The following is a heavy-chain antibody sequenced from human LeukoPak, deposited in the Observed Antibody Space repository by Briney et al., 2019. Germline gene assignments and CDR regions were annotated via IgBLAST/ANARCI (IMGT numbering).Heavy chain of an antibody. CDR1: RHTFTSYG. CDR3: TRVGGQEQLVEAYDY. J-gene: IGHJ4*02. D-gene: IGHD6-13*01. V-gene: IGHV1-18*01. CDR2: VSAYNGNT. Sequence: GASVKVSCKASRHTFTSYGISWGRQAPGEGLEWMGWVSAYNGNTNYAQKLQGRVTMTTDTSTSTAYMEQRSLRSDDTDVYYCTRVGGQEQLVEAYDYWGQGTMVTVSS.